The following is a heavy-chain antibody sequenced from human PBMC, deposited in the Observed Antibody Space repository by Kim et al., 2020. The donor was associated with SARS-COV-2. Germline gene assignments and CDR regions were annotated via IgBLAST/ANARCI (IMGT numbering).Heavy chain of an antibody. CDR3: ARAWDGAASMYAFDV. D-gene: IGHD2-2*01. Sequence: ADSGNGRFTISRDNANHSLYLQMNSLRAEDTAVYYCARAWDGAASMYAFDVWGQGTTVTVSS. V-gene: IGHV3-11*05. J-gene: IGHJ3*01.